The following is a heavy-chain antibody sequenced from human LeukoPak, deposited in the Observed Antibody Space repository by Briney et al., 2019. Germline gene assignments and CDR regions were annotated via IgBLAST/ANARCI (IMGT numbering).Heavy chain of an antibody. CDR1: GFSLSTSGVG. D-gene: IGHD5-18*01. J-gene: IGHJ4*02. Sequence: ESGPALVKPTQTLTLTCTFSGFSLSTSGVGVGWIRQPPGKALEWLALIYWDGDRRYSPSLKSRLTITKDTSKNQVVLTMTNMDPVDTATYYCAHRRVSGYGFGLNLYWGQGTLVTVSS. CDR2: IYWDGDR. V-gene: IGHV2-5*02. CDR3: AHRRVSGYGFGLNLY.